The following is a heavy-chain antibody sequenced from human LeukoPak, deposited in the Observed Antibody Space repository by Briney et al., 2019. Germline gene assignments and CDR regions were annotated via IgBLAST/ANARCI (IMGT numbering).Heavy chain of an antibody. CDR2: ISMDGVNT. J-gene: IGHJ4*02. D-gene: IGHD5-18*01. CDR3: VKGRRRGYAYGTLES. Sequence: GGSLKLSCAAPGLTFDYYTMYWSRQGPEKGLEWVSLISMDGVNTFYADSVKGRFTISRDNNKNSLYLQMNGLRTDDTGLYYCVKGRRRGYAYGTLESWGQGTLVTVSS. V-gene: IGHV3-43*01. CDR1: GLTFDYYT.